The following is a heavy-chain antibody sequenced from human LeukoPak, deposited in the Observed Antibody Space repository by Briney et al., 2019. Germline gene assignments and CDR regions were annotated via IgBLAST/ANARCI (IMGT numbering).Heavy chain of an antibody. CDR2: LDREGGET. V-gene: IGHV1-24*01. D-gene: IGHD3-3*01. Sequence: ASVKVSCKASGYSLTELSMHWVRQVPGKGLEWVGGLDREGGETLYAQRFQGRVTLTEDTPTDTAYMELSSLRSDDTAVYYCATAYEVDAFDLWGQGTMVTVSS. J-gene: IGHJ3*01. CDR3: ATAYEVDAFDL. CDR1: GYSLTELS.